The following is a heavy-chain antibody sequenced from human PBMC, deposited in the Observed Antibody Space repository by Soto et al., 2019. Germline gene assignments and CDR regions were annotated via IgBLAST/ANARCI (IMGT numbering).Heavy chain of an antibody. J-gene: IGHJ4*02. V-gene: IGHV3-30*18. CDR2: ISYDGSNK. Sequence: QVQLVESGGGVVQPGRSLRLSCAASGFTFSSYGMHWVRQAPGKGLEWVAVISYDGSNKYYADSVKGRFTISRDNSKNTLYLQMNSLRAEDTAVYYCAKDRGYSYGSYFDYWGQGTLVTVSS. CDR3: AKDRGYSYGSYFDY. D-gene: IGHD5-18*01. CDR1: GFTFSSYG.